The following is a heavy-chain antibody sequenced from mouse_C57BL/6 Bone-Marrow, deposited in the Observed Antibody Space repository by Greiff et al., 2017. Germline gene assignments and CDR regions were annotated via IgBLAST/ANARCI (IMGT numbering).Heavy chain of an antibody. CDR3: ARSTTVVAPEV. CDR1: GYTFTDYY. Sequence: VQLQQSGPVLVKPGASVKMSCKASGYTFTDYYMNWVKQSHGKSLEWIGVINPYNGGTSYNQKFKGTATLTVDKSSSTAYMELNSLTSEDSAVYYCARSTTVVAPEVWGTGTTVTFSS. J-gene: IGHJ1*03. CDR2: INPYNGGT. V-gene: IGHV1-19*01. D-gene: IGHD1-1*01.